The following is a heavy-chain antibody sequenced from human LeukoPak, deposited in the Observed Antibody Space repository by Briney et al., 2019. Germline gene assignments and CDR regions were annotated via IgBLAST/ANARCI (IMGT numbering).Heavy chain of an antibody. CDR2: ISADGRNK. J-gene: IGHJ4*02. CDR3: ASSGSYRFDY. D-gene: IGHD1-26*01. CDR1: GIIFSRFG. Sequence: PGGSLRLSCAVSGIIFSRFGMHWVRQAPGKGLEWVAVISADGRNKYYTDSVKGRFTISRDNAKNSLYLQMNSLRDEDTAVYYCASSGSYRFDYWGQGTLVTVSS. V-gene: IGHV3-30*03.